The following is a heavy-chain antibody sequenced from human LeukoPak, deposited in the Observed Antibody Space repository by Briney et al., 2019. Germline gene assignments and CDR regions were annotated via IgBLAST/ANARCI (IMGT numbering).Heavy chain of an antibody. CDR3: ARLSGSPDY. Sequence: SETLSLTCAVYGGSFSGYYWSWIRQPPGKGLEWIGEINHSGSTNYNPSLKSRVTISVDTSKNQFSLKLSSVTAADTAVYYCARLSGSPDYWGQGTLVTVSS. CDR1: GGSFSGYY. CDR2: INHSGST. D-gene: IGHD1-26*01. J-gene: IGHJ4*02. V-gene: IGHV4-34*01.